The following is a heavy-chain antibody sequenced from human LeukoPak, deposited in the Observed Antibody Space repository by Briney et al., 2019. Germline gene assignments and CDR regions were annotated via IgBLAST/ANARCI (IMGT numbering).Heavy chain of an antibody. Sequence: GGSLRLSCAASGFTFSSYSMNWVRQAPGKGLEWVSSISSSSSYIYYADSVKGRFTISRDNVKNSLYLQMDSLRAEDTAVYYCARVCGGDCFRAFDIWGQGTMVTVSS. CDR2: ISSSSSYI. CDR1: GFTFSSYS. D-gene: IGHD2-21*02. J-gene: IGHJ3*02. CDR3: ARVCGGDCFRAFDI. V-gene: IGHV3-21*01.